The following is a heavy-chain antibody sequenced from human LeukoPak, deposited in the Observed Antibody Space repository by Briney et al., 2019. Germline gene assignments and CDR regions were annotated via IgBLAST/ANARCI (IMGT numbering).Heavy chain of an antibody. Sequence: GGSLRLSCVTSGFIFNYRWMSWVRQAPGKGLEWVANINQDGNRKYHADSVKGRFTISRDNAKNSLYLQMNSLRAEDTAVYYCARDGDFWSAQVPPLHYWGQGTLVTVSS. J-gene: IGHJ4*02. CDR2: INQDGNRK. CDR1: GFIFNYRW. CDR3: ARDGDFWSAQVPPLHY. D-gene: IGHD3-3*01. V-gene: IGHV3-7*01.